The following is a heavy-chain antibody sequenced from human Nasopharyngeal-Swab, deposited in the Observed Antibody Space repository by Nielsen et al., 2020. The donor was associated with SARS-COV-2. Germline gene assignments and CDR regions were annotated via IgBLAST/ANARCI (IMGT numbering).Heavy chain of an antibody. CDR3: ARAGLELRPFYFYYYMDV. J-gene: IGHJ6*03. D-gene: IGHD1-7*01. Sequence: WIRQPPGKALEWLAHIFSNDEKSYSTSLKSRLTISKDTSKSQVVLTMTNMDPVDTATYYCARAGLELRPFYFYYYMDVWGKGTTVTVSS. CDR2: IFSNDEK. V-gene: IGHV2-26*01.